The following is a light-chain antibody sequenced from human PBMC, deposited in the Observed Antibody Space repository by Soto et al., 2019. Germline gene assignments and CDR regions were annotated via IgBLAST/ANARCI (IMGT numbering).Light chain of an antibody. CDR3: QQRNTWPPIT. J-gene: IGKJ5*01. V-gene: IGKV3-15*01. CDR1: QSVRTK. CDR2: GAS. Sequence: ETVMTQSPATLSVSPGERATLSCRASQSVRTKLAWYQQKPGQAPRLLIYGASTRATSFPARFSGSGSGTDFTLTISSLEPEDFALYYCQQRNTWPPITFGQGTRLEIK.